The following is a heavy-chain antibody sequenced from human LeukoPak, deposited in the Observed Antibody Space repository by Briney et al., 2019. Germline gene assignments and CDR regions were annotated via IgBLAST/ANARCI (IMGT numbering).Heavy chain of an antibody. D-gene: IGHD6-13*01. CDR1: GGTFSIYA. J-gene: IGHJ3*02. CDR3: ARELAAAGVDAFDI. CDR2: IVPIFGTA. Sequence: SVTVSCTASGGTFSIYAISWVRQAPGQGLEWMGGIVPIFGTANYAQKFQGRVTITADKSTSTAYMELSSLRSEDTAVYYCARELAAAGVDAFDIWGQGTMVTVSS. V-gene: IGHV1-69*06.